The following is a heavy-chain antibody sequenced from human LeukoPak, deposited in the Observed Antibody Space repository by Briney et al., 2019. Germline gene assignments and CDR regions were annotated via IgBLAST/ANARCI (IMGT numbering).Heavy chain of an antibody. J-gene: IGHJ6*03. CDR2: FDPEDGET. D-gene: IGHD5-18*01. CDR3: ARENSGHSSYYYYYYMDV. Sequence: ASVKVSCKVSGDTLTELSMHWVRQAPGKGLEWMGRFDPEDGETISAQKFQGRVTMSEDTSTDTAHMELGSLRSEDTAVYYCARENSGHSSYYYYYYMDVWGKGTTVTVSS. V-gene: IGHV1-24*01. CDR1: GDTLTELS.